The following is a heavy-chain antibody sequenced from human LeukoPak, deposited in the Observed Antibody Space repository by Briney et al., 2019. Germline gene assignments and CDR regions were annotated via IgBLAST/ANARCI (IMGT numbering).Heavy chain of an antibody. CDR3: ARVRVAALFFFDY. V-gene: IGHV3-21*01. CDR2: ISSSSSYI. J-gene: IGHJ4*02. Sequence: GGSLRLSCAASGFTFSSYSMNWVRQAPGKGLEWVSSISSSSSYIYYADSVKGRFTISRDNAKNSLYLQMNSRRAEDTAVYYCARVRVAALFFFDYWGQGTLVTVSS. CDR1: GFTFSSYS. D-gene: IGHD6-19*01.